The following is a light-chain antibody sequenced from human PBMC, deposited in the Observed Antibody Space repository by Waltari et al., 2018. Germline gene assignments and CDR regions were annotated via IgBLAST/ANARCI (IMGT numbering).Light chain of an antibody. V-gene: IGKV3-11*01. J-gene: IGKJ5*01. CDR1: QSVSSY. Sequence: EIVLTQSPATLSLSPGERATLSCRASQSVSSYLAWYQKKPGQAPRILIYDASNRATGIPARFSGSGSATDFTLTISSLEPEDFAVYYCQQRSNWSSFGQGTRLEIK. CDR3: QQRSNWSS. CDR2: DAS.